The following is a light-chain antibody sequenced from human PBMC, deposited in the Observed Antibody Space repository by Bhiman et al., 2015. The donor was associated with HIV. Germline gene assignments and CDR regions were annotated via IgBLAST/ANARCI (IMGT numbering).Light chain of an antibody. Sequence: QSALTQPASVSGSPGQSITISCTGTGSDVGGYNHVSWYQQHPGKAPKLMIYDVSKRTSGVSNRFSGSKSGNTASLTISGLQAEDEADYYCSSYTSSSTYVFGTGTKVSVL. J-gene: IGLJ1*01. CDR2: DVS. CDR1: GSDVGGYNH. CDR3: SSYTSSSTYV. V-gene: IGLV2-14*01.